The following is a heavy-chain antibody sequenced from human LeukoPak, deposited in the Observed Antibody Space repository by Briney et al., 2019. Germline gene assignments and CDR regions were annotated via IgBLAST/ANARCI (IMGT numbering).Heavy chain of an antibody. CDR3: ARAVTMVRGAYRDYYYYYMDV. CDR1: GYTFTSYG. Sequence: ASVKVSCKASGYTFTSYGISWVRQAPGQGLEWMGWINPNSGGTNSAQKFQGRVTMTRDTSISTAYMELSSLRSEDTAVYYCARAVTMVRGAYRDYYYYYMDVWGKGTTVTVSS. D-gene: IGHD3-10*01. V-gene: IGHV1-2*02. CDR2: INPNSGGT. J-gene: IGHJ6*03.